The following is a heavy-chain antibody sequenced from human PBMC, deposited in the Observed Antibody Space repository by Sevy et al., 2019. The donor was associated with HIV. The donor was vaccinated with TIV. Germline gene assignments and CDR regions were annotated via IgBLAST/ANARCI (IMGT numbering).Heavy chain of an antibody. V-gene: IGHV3-48*03. CDR2: ISSSGSTI. CDR3: ASTDIVVVPAARNLGYGTNGGCYTNDY. CDR1: GFTFSSYE. D-gene: IGHD2-2*01. Sequence: GGSLRLSCAASGFTFSSYEMNWVRQAPGKGLEWVSYISSSGSTIYYADSVKGRFTISTDNAKNSLYLQMISLSTDDTAVYYWASTDIVVVPAARNLGYGTNGGCYTNDYWGQGTLVTVSS. J-gene: IGHJ4*02.